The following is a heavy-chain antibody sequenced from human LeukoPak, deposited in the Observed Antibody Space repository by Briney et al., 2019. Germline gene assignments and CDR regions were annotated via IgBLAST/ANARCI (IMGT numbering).Heavy chain of an antibody. D-gene: IGHD5-18*01. CDR2: IYYSGST. Sequence: SETLSLTCTVSGGSISSGGYYWSWIRQHPGKGLEWIGYIYYSGSTYYNPSLKSRVTISVDTSKNQFSLKLNFVTAADTAVYYCARDRGGYTYSHDYWGQGTLVTVSS. CDR1: GGSISSGGYY. CDR3: ARDRGGYTYSHDY. J-gene: IGHJ4*02. V-gene: IGHV4-31*03.